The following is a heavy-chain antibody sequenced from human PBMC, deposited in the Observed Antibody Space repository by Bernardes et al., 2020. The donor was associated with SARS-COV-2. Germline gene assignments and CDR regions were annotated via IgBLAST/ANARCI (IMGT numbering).Heavy chain of an antibody. D-gene: IGHD1-26*01. CDR2: ISGSGDAT. CDR1: GFTVSTYV. Sequence: GSLSLSCVASGFTVSTYVMRWVRPAPGKGLEWVSSISGSGDATYYADSVKGRFTISKDNSKNTLYLQMNSLRAEDTAIYYCAKGSGSYYYFDYWGQGTLVTVS. CDR3: AKGSGSYYYFDY. V-gene: IGHV3-23*01. J-gene: IGHJ4*02.